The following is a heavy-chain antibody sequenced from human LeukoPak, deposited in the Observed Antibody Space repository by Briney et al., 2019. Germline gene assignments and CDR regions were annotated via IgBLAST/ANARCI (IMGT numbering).Heavy chain of an antibody. D-gene: IGHD6-19*01. CDR1: GGSISNYY. J-gene: IGHJ4*02. CDR2: IYYSGST. CDR3: ARDSYIYSSGWHHFDY. V-gene: IGHV4-59*01. Sequence: SETLSLTCTVSGGSISNYYWSWIRQPPGKELEWIGYIYYSGSTNYNPSLKSRVTISVDTSKNQFSLKLSSVTAADTAVYYCARDSYIYSSGWHHFDYWGQGTLVTVSS.